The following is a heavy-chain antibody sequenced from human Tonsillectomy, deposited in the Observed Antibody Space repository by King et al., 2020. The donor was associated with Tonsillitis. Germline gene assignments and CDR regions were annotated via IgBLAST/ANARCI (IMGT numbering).Heavy chain of an antibody. CDR3: ARDRGHDYGDYVLGGHWFDP. CDR1: GGTFTTYA. J-gene: IGHJ5*02. V-gene: IGHV1-69*01. D-gene: IGHD4-17*01. Sequence: HGQLVQSGAEVKMPGSSVKVSCKASGGTFTTYAISWVRQAPGQGLEWMGGIIPIFGPANYAQKFQGRVTITADESTSTAYMELSSLTSEDTAVYYCARDRGHDYGDYVLGGHWFDPWGQGTLVTVSS. CDR2: IIPIFGPA.